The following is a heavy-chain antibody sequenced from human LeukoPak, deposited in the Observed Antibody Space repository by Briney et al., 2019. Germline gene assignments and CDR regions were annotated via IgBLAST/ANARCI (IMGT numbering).Heavy chain of an antibody. V-gene: IGHV1-69*04. D-gene: IGHD1-26*01. CDR1: GGTFSSYA. J-gene: IGHJ4*02. CDR2: IIPILGIA. CDR3: ASTPHYSGSYYTLNYFDY. Sequence: SVKVSCKASGGTFSSYAISWVRQAPGQGLEWMGRIIPILGIANYAQKFQGRVTITADKSTSTAYMELSSLRSEDTAVYYCASTPHYSGSYYTLNYFDYWGQGTLVTVSS.